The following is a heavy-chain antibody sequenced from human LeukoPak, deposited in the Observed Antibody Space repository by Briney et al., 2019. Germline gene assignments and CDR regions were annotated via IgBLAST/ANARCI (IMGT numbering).Heavy chain of an antibody. CDR1: GGSFSGYS. V-gene: IGHV4-34*01. J-gene: IGHJ3*01. D-gene: IGHD4-23*01. CDR3: ARVAPRTTVVTSAIDV. CDR2: IYDSGNT. Sequence: SETLSLTCAVYGGSFSGYSWNWIRQPPGKGLEWIGDIYDSGNTNYNPSLTSRVTISVDTSKNQFSLRLNSVTAADTAVYYCARVAPRTTVVTSAIDVWGQGTMVIVSS.